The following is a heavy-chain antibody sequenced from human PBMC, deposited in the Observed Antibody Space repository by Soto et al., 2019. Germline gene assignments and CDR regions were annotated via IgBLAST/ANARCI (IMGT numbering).Heavy chain of an antibody. V-gene: IGHV1-18*01. CDR3: ARGFPYYDSSDGVFDI. CDR1: GYTFTSYG. CDR2: ISAYNGNT. D-gene: IGHD3-22*01. Sequence: QVQLLQSGAEVKTPGASMKVSCKASGYTFTSYGIRWVRQAPGQGLEWMGWISAYNGNTNYAQKLQGRVTMTTDTSTSTAYMELRSLRSDDTAVYYCARGFPYYDSSDGVFDIWGQGTMVTVSS. J-gene: IGHJ3*02.